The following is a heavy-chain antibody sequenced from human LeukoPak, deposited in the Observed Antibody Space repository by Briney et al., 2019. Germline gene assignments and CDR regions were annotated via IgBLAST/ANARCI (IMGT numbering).Heavy chain of an antibody. J-gene: IGHJ4*02. V-gene: IGHV1-69*04. CDR2: IIPILGIA. D-gene: IGHD5-24*01. CDR1: GGTFSSYA. CDR3: AREGRMATILPER. Sequence: SVKVSCKASGGTFSSYAISWVRQAPRQGLEWMGRIIPILGIANYAQKFQGRVTITADKSTSTAYMELSSLRSEDTAVYYCAREGRMATILPERWGQGTLVTVSS.